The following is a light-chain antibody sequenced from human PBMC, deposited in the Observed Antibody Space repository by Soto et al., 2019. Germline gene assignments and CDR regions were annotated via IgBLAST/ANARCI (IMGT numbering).Light chain of an antibody. J-gene: IGKJ4*01. CDR1: QSLLHSNGYEY. Sequence: DIVMTQSPLSLPVTPGEPASISCRSSQSLLHSNGYEYLDWYMQKXGPSPQXLIYLGSNRSSVVPDRCRGSGSGPDFTLKISRVQAEDVGVYYCMQALQTPLTFGGGTNVYIK. CDR2: LGS. CDR3: MQALQTPLT. V-gene: IGKV2-28*01.